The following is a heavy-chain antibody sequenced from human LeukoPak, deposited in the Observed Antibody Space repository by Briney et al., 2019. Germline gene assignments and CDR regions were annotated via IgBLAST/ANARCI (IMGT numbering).Heavy chain of an antibody. Sequence: GGSLRLSCAASGFTFSSYWMSWVRQAPGKGLERVANIKQDGSEKYYVDTVKGRFTISRDNARNSLYLQMSSLRAEDTAVYFCARGYSNYGYAFDIWGQGTMVTVSS. CDR2: IKQDGSEK. D-gene: IGHD4-11*01. V-gene: IGHV3-7*01. CDR1: GFTFSSYW. CDR3: ARGYSNYGYAFDI. J-gene: IGHJ3*02.